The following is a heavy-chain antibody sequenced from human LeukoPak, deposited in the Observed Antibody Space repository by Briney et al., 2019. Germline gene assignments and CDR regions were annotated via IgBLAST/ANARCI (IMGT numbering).Heavy chain of an antibody. CDR1: GGSISSYY. Sequence: PSETLSLTCTVSGGSISSYYWSWIRQPPGKGLEWIGYICYSGSTNYNPSLKSRVTISVDTSKNQFSLKLRSVTAADTAVYYCARDRNHRGSYSLYYYYYMDVWGKGTTVTVS. J-gene: IGHJ6*03. CDR2: ICYSGST. D-gene: IGHD3-10*01. CDR3: ARDRNHRGSYSLYYYYYMDV. V-gene: IGHV4-59*01.